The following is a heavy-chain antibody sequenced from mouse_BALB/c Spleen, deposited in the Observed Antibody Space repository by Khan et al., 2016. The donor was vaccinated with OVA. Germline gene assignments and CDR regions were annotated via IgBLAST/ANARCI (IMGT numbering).Heavy chain of an antibody. Sequence: EVELVESGGGLVKPGGSLKLSCAASGFTFSDYYMYWVRQTPEKRLEWVATISDGGNYTNYPDSVKGRFTISRDNAKNNLCLQMSSLKSEGTAMYYCTRGGYGSGFAYWGQGTLVTVSA. D-gene: IGHD1-2*01. CDR2: ISDGGNYT. CDR3: TRGGYGSGFAY. V-gene: IGHV5-4*02. CDR1: GFTFSDYY. J-gene: IGHJ3*01.